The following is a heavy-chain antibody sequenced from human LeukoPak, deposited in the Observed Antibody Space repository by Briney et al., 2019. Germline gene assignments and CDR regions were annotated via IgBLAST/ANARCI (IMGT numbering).Heavy chain of an antibody. CDR3: TRDWRSVVRRVVTQGGGFDI. D-gene: IGHD3-10*01. J-gene: IGHJ3*02. CDR2: VSEDGSEE. Sequence: GGSLRLSCAASGFAFSSFWMSWVRQAPGQGLEWVANVSEDGSEEYYADSLKGRFTISGDNAKNSLFLQMNSLTAEDTAVYYCTRDWRSVVRRVVTQGGGFDIWGQGTMVTVSS. V-gene: IGHV3-7*04. CDR1: GFAFSSFW.